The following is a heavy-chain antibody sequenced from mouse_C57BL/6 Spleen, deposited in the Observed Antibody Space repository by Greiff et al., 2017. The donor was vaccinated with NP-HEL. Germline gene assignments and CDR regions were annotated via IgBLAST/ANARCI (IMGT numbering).Heavy chain of an antibody. D-gene: IGHD2-3*01. CDR1: GYTFTSYW. Sequence: VHVKQSGTVLARPGASVKMSCKTSGYTFTSYWMHWVKQRPGQGLEWIGAIYPGNSDTSYNQKFKGKAKLTAVTSASTAYMELSSLTNEDSAVYYGTRKRGYYVENFDYWGQGTTLTVSS. CDR3: TRKRGYYVENFDY. V-gene: IGHV1-5*01. CDR2: IYPGNSDT. J-gene: IGHJ2*01.